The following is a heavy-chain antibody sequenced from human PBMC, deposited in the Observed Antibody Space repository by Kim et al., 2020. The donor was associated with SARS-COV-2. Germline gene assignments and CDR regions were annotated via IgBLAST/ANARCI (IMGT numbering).Heavy chain of an antibody. Sequence: SVKVSCKASGGAFSTYAISWVRQAPGQGLEWMGGIIPIFGTPNYAQKFQDRVTISADESTTTANMELSSLNLDDTAVFYCVGGRRALEGLPDADYYYGMGVWDQRNTVTVS. V-gene: IGHV1-69*13. CDR1: GGAFSTYA. J-gene: IGHJ6*02. D-gene: IGHD3-3*01. CDR3: VGGRRALEGLPDADYYYGMGV. CDR2: IIPIFGTP.